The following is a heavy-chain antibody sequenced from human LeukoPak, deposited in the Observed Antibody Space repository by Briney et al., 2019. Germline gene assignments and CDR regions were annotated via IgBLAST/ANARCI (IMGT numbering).Heavy chain of an antibody. D-gene: IGHD1-14*01. Sequence: SETLSLTCAVYGGSFSGYYWSWIRQPPGKGLEWIGYIYYSGSTNYNPSLKSRVTISVDTSKNQFSLKLSSATAADTAVYYCARAESLRTKDYYYYYYMDVWGKGTTVTVSS. V-gene: IGHV4-59*01. J-gene: IGHJ6*03. CDR3: ARAESLRTKDYYYYYYMDV. CDR2: IYYSGST. CDR1: GGSFSGYY.